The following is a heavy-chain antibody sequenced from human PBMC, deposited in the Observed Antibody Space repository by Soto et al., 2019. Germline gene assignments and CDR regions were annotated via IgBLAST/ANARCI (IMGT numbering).Heavy chain of an antibody. D-gene: IGHD4-17*01. V-gene: IGHV4-4*07. CDR3: AGVMTTVTMTDAFDI. J-gene: IGHJ3*02. Sequence: QVQLQESGPGLVKPSETLSLTCTVSGCSISSYYWSWIRQPAGKGLEWIGRIYTSGSTNYNPSLKSRVTMSVDTSKNQFSLKLSSVTAADTAVYYCAGVMTTVTMTDAFDIWGQGTMVTVSS. CDR1: GCSISSYY. CDR2: IYTSGST.